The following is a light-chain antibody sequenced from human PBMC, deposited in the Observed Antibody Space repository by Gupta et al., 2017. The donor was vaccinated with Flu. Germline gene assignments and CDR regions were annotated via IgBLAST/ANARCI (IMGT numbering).Light chain of an antibody. J-gene: IGKJ2*03. CDR1: QSLLHSDGYNY. Sequence: LTVTPGEAGSISCRSSQSLLHSDGYNYLDWYLQKPGQSPQLLIYLGSNRASGVPDRFSGSGSGTDFTLKLSRVEAEDVGVYYCMQALQTGFGQGTKLEIK. CDR3: MQALQTG. V-gene: IGKV2-28*01. CDR2: LGS.